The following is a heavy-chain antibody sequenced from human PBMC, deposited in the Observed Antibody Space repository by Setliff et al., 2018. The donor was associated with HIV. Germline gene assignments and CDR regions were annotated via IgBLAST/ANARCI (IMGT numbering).Heavy chain of an antibody. Sequence: ASETLSLTCTVSGGSMSSYYWSWIRQPPGKGLEWIGSIYYTGSTDYNPSLMSRVTISLDTPKNQFSLKLNSVIAADTAVYYCARFTCGWYGQYWGQGTLVTVSS. J-gene: IGHJ4*02. D-gene: IGHD6-19*01. V-gene: IGHV4-59*01. CDR2: IYYTGST. CDR1: GGSMSSYY. CDR3: ARFTCGWYGQY.